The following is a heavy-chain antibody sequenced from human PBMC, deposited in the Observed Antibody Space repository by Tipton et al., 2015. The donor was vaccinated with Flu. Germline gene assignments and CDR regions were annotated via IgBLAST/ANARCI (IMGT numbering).Heavy chain of an antibody. CDR1: GFSFSAYW. V-gene: IGHV3-74*01. CDR2: INREGRNI. J-gene: IGHJ5*02. D-gene: IGHD1-14*01. Sequence: GSLRLSCVGSGFSFSAYWMHWVRQAPGKGLVWVARINREGRNILYADSVKGRFTISRDNANNMVYLQMNSLRGEDTAVYYCTRDPRNMGLDPWGQGTLVTVSS. CDR3: TRDPRNMGLDP.